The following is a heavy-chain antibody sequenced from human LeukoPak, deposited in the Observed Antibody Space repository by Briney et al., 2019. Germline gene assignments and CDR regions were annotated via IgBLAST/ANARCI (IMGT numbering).Heavy chain of an antibody. CDR2: IYTSGST. CDR1: GGSISSGSYY. Sequence: SQTLSLTCTVSGGSISSGSYYWSWIRQPAGKGLEWIGRIYTSGSTNYNPSLKSRVTISVDTSENQFSLKLSSVTAADTAVYYCARDGVGIAVAATMVWGQGTMVTVSS. J-gene: IGHJ3*01. CDR3: ARDGVGIAVAATMV. V-gene: IGHV4-61*02. D-gene: IGHD6-19*01.